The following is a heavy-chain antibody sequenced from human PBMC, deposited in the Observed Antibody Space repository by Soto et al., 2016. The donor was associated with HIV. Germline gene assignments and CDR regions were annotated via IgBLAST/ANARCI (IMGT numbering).Heavy chain of an antibody. Sequence: EVQLVESGGGLVQPGGSLKLSCAASGFTSSGSAMHWVRQASGKGLEWVGRIRSKANNYATAYAASVKGRFTISRDDSKNTAYLQMDSLKTEDTAVYYCTEARYYCSGGSCPHWFDPWGQGTLVTVSS. V-gene: IGHV3-73*01. D-gene: IGHD2-15*01. CDR3: TEARYYCSGGSCPHWFDP. CDR2: IRSKANNYAT. CDR1: GFTSSGSA. J-gene: IGHJ5*02.